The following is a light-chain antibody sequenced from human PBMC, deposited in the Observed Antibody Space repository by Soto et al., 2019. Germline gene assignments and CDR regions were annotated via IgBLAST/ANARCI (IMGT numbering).Light chain of an antibody. V-gene: IGKV1-5*01. J-gene: IGKJ1*01. CDR2: DAS. CDR1: QSISSW. Sequence: DIQMTQSPSTLSASVGDRVTITCRASQSISSWLAWYQQKPGKAPKLLIYDASSLESGVPSRFSGSGSGTEFTLIISSLQPDDFAADYCQQYNSYSTVGQGTKVDIK. CDR3: QQYNSYST.